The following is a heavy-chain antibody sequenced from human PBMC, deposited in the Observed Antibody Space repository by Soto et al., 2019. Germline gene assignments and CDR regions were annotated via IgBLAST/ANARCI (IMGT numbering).Heavy chain of an antibody. J-gene: IGHJ6*02. CDR2: IYSGGST. D-gene: IGHD2-15*01. Sequence: PGGSLRLSCAASGFTVSSNYMSWVRQAPGKGLEWVSVIYSGGSTYYADSVKGRFTISRDNSKNTLYLQMNSLRAEDTAVYYCAREGAATYYYDGMDVWGQGTTVTVSS. V-gene: IGHV3-53*01. CDR3: AREGAATYYYDGMDV. CDR1: GFTVSSNY.